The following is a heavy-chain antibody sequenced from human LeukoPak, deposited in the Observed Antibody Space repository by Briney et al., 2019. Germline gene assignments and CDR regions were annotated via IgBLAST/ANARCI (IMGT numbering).Heavy chain of an antibody. D-gene: IGHD6-13*01. CDR3: AKSRRGVPGIAAAAHGY. Sequence: GGSLRLSCAASGLTFSSYAMSWVRQAPGKGLEWVSAISGSGGSTYYADSVKGRFTISRDNSKNTLYLQMNSLRAEDTAVYYCAKSRRGVPGIAAAAHGYWGQGTLVTVSS. J-gene: IGHJ4*02. V-gene: IGHV3-23*01. CDR1: GLTFSSYA. CDR2: ISGSGGST.